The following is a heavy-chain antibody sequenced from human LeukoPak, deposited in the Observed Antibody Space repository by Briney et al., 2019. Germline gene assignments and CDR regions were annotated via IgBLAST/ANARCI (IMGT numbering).Heavy chain of an antibody. CDR2: INHGATT. CDR1: GVSFSGYY. J-gene: IGHJ4*02. CDR3: ARGAPGY. D-gene: IGHD2-8*02. Sequence: PSETLSLTCAVYGVSFSGYYWSWIRQPPGKGLEGIGEINHGATTNYNPSLNTRATISIHTSKNQFSLKLTAVSAADTAVYYCARGAPGYWGQGTLVTVSS. V-gene: IGHV4-34*01.